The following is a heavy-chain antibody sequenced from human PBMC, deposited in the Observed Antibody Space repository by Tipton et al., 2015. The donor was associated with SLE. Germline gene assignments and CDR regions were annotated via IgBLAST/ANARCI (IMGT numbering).Heavy chain of an antibody. V-gene: IGHV3-23*01. Sequence: SLRLSCAASGFAFSSYAMTWVRQAPGEGLEWVSAISGSGGSTYYADSVKGRFTISRDNSKNTVYLQMHSLRAEDTALYYCAKDGMTFYYNSGSPPFWGQGTLVTVSS. J-gene: IGHJ4*02. CDR2: ISGSGGST. D-gene: IGHD3-10*01. CDR3: AKDGMTFYYNSGSPPF. CDR1: GFAFSSYA.